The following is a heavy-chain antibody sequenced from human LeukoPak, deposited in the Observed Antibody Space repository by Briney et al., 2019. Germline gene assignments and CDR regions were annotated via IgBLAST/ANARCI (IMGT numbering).Heavy chain of an antibody. D-gene: IGHD4-17*01. Sequence: GGSLRLSCVASGFTLNSYAMHWVRQAPGKGLEWVAVISYDGSNKYYADSVKGRFTISRDNSKNTLYLQMNSLRAEDTAVYYCAKDGMGPDFGDPIDYWGQGTLVTVSS. J-gene: IGHJ4*02. CDR2: ISYDGSNK. CDR1: GFTLNSYA. V-gene: IGHV3-30*04. CDR3: AKDGMGPDFGDPIDY.